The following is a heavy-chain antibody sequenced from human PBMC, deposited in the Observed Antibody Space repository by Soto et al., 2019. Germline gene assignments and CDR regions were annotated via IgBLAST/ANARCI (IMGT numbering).Heavy chain of an antibody. Sequence: PGGSLRLSCAASGFTFSSHAMSWVRQAPGKGLEWVSAISSAGDITYYAASVKGRFTISRDNSKNTLFLQLSSLASDDTAVYYCVRMASSGTLNWFDPWGQGTLVTVSS. J-gene: IGHJ5*02. CDR2: ISSAGDIT. D-gene: IGHD1-1*01. CDR1: GFTFSSHA. V-gene: IGHV3-23*01. CDR3: VRMASSGTLNWFDP.